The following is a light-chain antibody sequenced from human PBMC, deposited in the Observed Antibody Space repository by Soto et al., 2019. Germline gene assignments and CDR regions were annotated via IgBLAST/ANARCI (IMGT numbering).Light chain of an antibody. Sequence: EIVLTQSPATLSVSPGEIATLSFRASQSISSNLVWYQQKAGQAPRLLIYGASTRATGIPARFSGSGSGTDFTLTISGLQPDDFATYYCQQYTSYYTFGQGTKVDIK. V-gene: IGKV3-15*01. CDR2: GAS. J-gene: IGKJ2*01. CDR3: QQYTSYYT. CDR1: QSISSN.